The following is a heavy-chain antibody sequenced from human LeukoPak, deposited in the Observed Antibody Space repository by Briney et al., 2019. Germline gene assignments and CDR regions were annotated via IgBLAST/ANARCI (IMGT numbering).Heavy chain of an antibody. CDR3: ARGDSGSYRLPLDAFYI. Sequence: GGSLRLSCAASGFTFSDYYMSWIRQAPGKGLEWFSYISSSSSTIYYADSVKGRFTISRDNAKNSLYLQMNGLRAEDTAVYYCARGDSGSYRLPLDAFYIWGQGTMVTVSS. J-gene: IGHJ3*02. V-gene: IGHV3-11*04. CDR2: ISSSSSTI. D-gene: IGHD1-26*01. CDR1: GFTFSDYY.